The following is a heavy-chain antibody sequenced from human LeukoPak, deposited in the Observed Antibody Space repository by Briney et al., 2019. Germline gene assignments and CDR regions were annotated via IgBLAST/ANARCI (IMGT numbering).Heavy chain of an antibody. D-gene: IGHD4-23*01. CDR1: GFTFDSYA. V-gene: IGHV3-9*01. Sequence: PGGSLRLSCAASGFTFDSYAMHWVRQAPGKGLEWVSGISWNSGSIGYADSVKGRFTISRDNAKNSLYLQMNSLRAEDTALYYCAKDWTTVVTEYFDYWGQGTLVTVSS. CDR2: ISWNSGSI. CDR3: AKDWTTVVTEYFDY. J-gene: IGHJ4*02.